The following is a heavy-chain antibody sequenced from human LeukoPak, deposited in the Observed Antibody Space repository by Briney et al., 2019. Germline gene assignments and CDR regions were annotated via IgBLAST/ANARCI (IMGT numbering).Heavy chain of an antibody. V-gene: IGHV4-61*02. Sequence: SETLSLTCTVAGDSTSNSNYFWSWIRQPAGMGLEWIGRISANGRTDYNPSLKSRVTMSLDTSKNRFTLHLSSVTAADTALYYCARYYLGWFDPWGQGTLVTVSS. CDR2: ISANGRT. CDR1: GDSTSNSNYF. J-gene: IGHJ5*02. D-gene: IGHD3-10*01. CDR3: ARYYLGWFDP.